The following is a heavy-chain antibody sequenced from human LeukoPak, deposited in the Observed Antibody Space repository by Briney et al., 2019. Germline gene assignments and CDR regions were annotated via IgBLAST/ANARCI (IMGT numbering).Heavy chain of an antibody. CDR2: ISSSSSYI. V-gene: IGHV3-21*01. CDR3: ARVNIEGYYYYGMDV. J-gene: IGHJ6*02. Sequence: PGGSLRLSCAASGFTFSSYSMNWVRQAPGKGLEWVSSISSSSSYIYYADSVKGRFTIPRDNAKNSLYLQMNSLRAEDTAVYYCARVNIEGYYYYGMDVWGQGTTVTVSS. CDR1: GFTFSSYS.